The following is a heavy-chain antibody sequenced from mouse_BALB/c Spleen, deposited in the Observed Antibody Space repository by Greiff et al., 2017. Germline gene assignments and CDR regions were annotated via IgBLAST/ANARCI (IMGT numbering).Heavy chain of an antibody. Sequence: VQLQQSGAELMKPGASVKISCKATGYTFSSYWIEWVKQRPGHGLEWIGEILPGSGSTNYNEKFKGKATFTADTSSNTAYMQLSSLTSEDSAVYYCARSGITTVVATDAMDYWGQGTSVTVSS. CDR1: GYTFSSYW. J-gene: IGHJ4*01. CDR3: ARSGITTVVATDAMDY. V-gene: IGHV1-9*01. CDR2: ILPGSGST. D-gene: IGHD1-1*01.